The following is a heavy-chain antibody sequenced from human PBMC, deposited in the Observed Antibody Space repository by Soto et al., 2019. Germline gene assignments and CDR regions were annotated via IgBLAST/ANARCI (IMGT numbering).Heavy chain of an antibody. V-gene: IGHV3-23*01. CDR1: GFTFSSYA. CDR3: AKDRNKWELLFDY. J-gene: IGHJ4*02. D-gene: IGHD1-26*01. Sequence: EVQLLESGGGLVQPGGSLRLSCAASGFTFSSYAMSWVRQAPGKGLEWVSAISGSGGSTYYADSVKGRFTISRDNSKNTLYLQMNSLRAENTAVYYCAKDRNKWELLFDYWGQGTLVTVSS. CDR2: ISGSGGST.